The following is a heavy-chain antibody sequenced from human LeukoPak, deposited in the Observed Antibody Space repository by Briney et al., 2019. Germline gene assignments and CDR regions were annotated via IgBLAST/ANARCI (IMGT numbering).Heavy chain of an antibody. Sequence: GGSLRLSCAASVFTLRSYAMHWVRQAPGKGLEWVAVISYYGSNKYYADSVKGRFTISRDNSKNTLYLQMNSLRAEDTAVYYCAREGHDSSGYNYYYMDVWGKGTTVTVSS. J-gene: IGHJ6*03. CDR1: VFTLRSYA. D-gene: IGHD3-22*01. CDR3: AREGHDSSGYNYYYMDV. CDR2: ISYYGSNK. V-gene: IGHV3-30*01.